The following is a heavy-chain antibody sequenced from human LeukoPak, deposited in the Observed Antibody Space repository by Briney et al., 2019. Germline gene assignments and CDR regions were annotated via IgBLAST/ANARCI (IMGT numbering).Heavy chain of an antibody. V-gene: IGHV3-74*01. J-gene: IGHJ3*02. Sequence: GGSLRLSCAASGFTFSSFWMHWVRQAPGKGLVWVSRINIDGSSISYADSVKGRFTISRDNAKNTLYVQMNSLTAKDTAVYYCARDYDFSAFDIWGQGTMVTVSS. CDR1: GFTFSSFW. CDR2: INIDGSSI. D-gene: IGHD3/OR15-3a*01. CDR3: ARDYDFSAFDI.